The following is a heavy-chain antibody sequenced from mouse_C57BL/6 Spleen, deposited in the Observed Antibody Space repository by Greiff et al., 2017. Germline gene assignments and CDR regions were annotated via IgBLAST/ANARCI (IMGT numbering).Heavy chain of an antibody. CDR2: IDPSDSYT. J-gene: IGHJ4*01. D-gene: IGHD2-2*01. Sequence: QVQLQQPGAELVKPGASVKLSCKASGYTFTSYWMQWVKQRPGQGLEWIGEIDPSDSYTNYNQKFKGKATLTVDTSPSTAYMQLSSLTSEDSAVYYCARGGYDGERYVMDYWGQGTSVTVSS. CDR1: GYTFTSYW. V-gene: IGHV1-50*01. CDR3: ARGGYDGERYVMDY.